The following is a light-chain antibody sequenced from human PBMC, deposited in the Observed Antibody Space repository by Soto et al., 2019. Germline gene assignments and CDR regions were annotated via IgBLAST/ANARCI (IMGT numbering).Light chain of an antibody. CDR2: DVS. CDR1: SSDVGGYNY. V-gene: IGLV2-14*01. CDR3: SSYTSSSTSVV. J-gene: IGLJ2*01. Sequence: QSALTQPASVSGSPGQSITISCTGTSSDVGGYNYVSWYQQHPGKAPKLMIYDVSNRPSGVSNRFSGSKSGNTASLTISVLQAGDEDDAYCSSYTSSSTSVVFGGGTKLTVL.